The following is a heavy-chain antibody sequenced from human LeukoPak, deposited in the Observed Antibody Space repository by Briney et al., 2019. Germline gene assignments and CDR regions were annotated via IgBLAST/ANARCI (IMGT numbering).Heavy chain of an antibody. CDR2: IYYSGST. D-gene: IGHD6-19*01. CDR3: ARSVASGWLDY. J-gene: IGHJ4*02. Sequence: PSETLSLTCAVYGGSFSDYYWSWIRQPPGKGLEWIGYIYYSGSTYYNPSLKSRVTISVDTSKNQFSLKLSSVTAADTAVYYCARSVASGWLDYWDQGTLVTVSS. V-gene: IGHV4-30-4*01. CDR1: GGSFSDYY.